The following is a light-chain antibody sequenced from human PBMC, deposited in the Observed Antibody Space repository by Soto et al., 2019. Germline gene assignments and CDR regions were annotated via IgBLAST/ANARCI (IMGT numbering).Light chain of an antibody. CDR1: QSVSSR. Sequence: VLTQSPGTLSLSPGERATLSCRASQSVSSRLAWYQHKSGQAPRLLISGASRGATGIPDRFSGSGSGTDFTLTISRLEPEDFALYYCQHYYGTSPISFGQGTRLGIK. V-gene: IGKV3-20*01. J-gene: IGKJ5*01. CDR2: GAS. CDR3: QHYYGTSPIS.